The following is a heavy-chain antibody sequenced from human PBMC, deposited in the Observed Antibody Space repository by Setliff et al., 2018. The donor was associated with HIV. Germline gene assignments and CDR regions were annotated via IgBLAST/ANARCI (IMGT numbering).Heavy chain of an antibody. CDR2: IKQDGSEK. CDR1: GFTFSRYW. CDR3: ARRAYCSSTTCFDN. V-gene: IGHV3-7*01. J-gene: IGHJ4*02. Sequence: PGGSLRLSCAASGFTFSRYWMSWVRQAPGKGLEWVANIKQDGSEKYYGDSVQGRFTVSRDTSKNTLYLQMNSLRAEDTAVYYCARRAYCSSTTCFDNWGQGTLVTVSS. D-gene: IGHD2-2*01.